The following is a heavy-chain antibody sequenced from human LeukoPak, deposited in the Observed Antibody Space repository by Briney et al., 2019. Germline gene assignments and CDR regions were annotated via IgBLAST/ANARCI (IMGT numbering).Heavy chain of an antibody. CDR3: TRGSIAYYYMDV. CDR2: IYYSGST. V-gene: IGHV4-59*01. CDR1: GGSISSYY. D-gene: IGHD3-22*01. Sequence: SETLSLTCTVSGGSISSYYWSWIRQPPGKGLEWIGNIYYSGSTNYNPSLKSRVTISVDTSKNQFSLKLSSVTAADTTVYYCTRGSIAYYYMDVWGKGTTVTISS. J-gene: IGHJ6*03.